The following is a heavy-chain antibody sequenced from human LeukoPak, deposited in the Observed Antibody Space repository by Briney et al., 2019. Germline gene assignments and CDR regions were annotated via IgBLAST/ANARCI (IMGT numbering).Heavy chain of an antibody. CDR2: ISWKSDSK. CDR1: GFTFDDYA. CDR3: ARRMNYFDY. J-gene: IGHJ4*02. V-gene: IGHV3-9*01. Sequence: GGSLRLSCAASGFTFDDYAMHWVRQAPGKGLEWVSGISWKSDSKGYADSVKGRFTISRDNAKNSLYLQMNSLRAEDTAVYYCARRMNYFDYWGQGTLVTVSS.